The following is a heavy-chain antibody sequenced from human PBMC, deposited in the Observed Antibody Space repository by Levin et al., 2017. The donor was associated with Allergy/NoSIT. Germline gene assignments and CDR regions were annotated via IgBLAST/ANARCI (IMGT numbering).Heavy chain of an antibody. J-gene: IGHJ4*02. CDR2: IWYDGSNK. CDR1: GFTFSSYG. D-gene: IGHD4-17*01. Sequence: GESLKISCAASGFTFSSYGMHWVRQAPGKGLEWVAVIWYDGSNKYYADSVKGRFTISRDNSKNTLYLQMNSLRAEDTAVYYCARDYDYGDQNPPDYWGQGTLVTVSS. CDR3: ARDYDYGDQNPPDY. V-gene: IGHV3-33*01.